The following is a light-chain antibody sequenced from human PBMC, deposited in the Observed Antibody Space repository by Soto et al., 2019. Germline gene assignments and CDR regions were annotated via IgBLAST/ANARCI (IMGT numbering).Light chain of an antibody. CDR2: AAS. Sequence: IQMTQSPSSLSASVRDRVTITCRASQDIRNDLGWYQQKPGKAPNLLIYAASSLRSGVPSRFSGSGSGTHFTLTINSLQAEDSATYFCLQDYTYPWTFGQGTNVDI. V-gene: IGKV1-6*02. CDR3: LQDYTYPWT. CDR1: QDIRND. J-gene: IGKJ1*01.